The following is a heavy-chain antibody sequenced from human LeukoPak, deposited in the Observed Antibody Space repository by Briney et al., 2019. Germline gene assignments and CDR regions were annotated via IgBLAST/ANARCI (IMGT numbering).Heavy chain of an antibody. CDR1: GYTFTSYG. Sequence: ASVKVSCKASGYTFTSYGISWVRQAPGQGLEWMGWISAYNGNTNYAQKLQGRVTMTTDTSTSTAYMELRSLRSDDTAVYYCAREGGRGSYYAYAFDIWGQGTMVTVSS. CDR3: AREGGRGSYYAYAFDI. CDR2: ISAYNGNT. D-gene: IGHD1-26*01. V-gene: IGHV1-18*01. J-gene: IGHJ3*02.